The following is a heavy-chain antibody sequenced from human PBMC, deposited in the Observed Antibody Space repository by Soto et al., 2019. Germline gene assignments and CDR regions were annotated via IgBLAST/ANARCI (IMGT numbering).Heavy chain of an antibody. J-gene: IGHJ6*04. CDR2: ISAYNGDT. Sequence: QVQLLQSGAEVKKPGASVKVSCKASGYTFTNYGITWVRQAPGQGLEWMGWISAYNGDTHYTQRLQGRVTMTTDTSTSTAYMELRGLRSXDTAVXXXXXXXXXXXYXXXXXDVXGKGTTVXVXS. CDR1: GYTFTNYG. V-gene: IGHV1-18*01. CDR3: XXXXXXXXYXXXXXDV.